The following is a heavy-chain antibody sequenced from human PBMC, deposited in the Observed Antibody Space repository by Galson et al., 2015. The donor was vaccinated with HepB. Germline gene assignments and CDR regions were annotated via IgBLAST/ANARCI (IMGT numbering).Heavy chain of an antibody. CDR1: GFLFSTYN. J-gene: IGHJ6*02. D-gene: IGHD2/OR15-2a*01. CDR3: ARIRTTLRYYYYGMDV. V-gene: IGHV3-48*01. Sequence: SLRLSCAASGFLFSTYNMNWVRQAPGKGLEWISYITSSSSTIYYADSVKGRFTISRDNAKNSLYLQMNSLRAEDTAVYYCARIRTTLRYYYYGMDVWDQGTTVTVSS. CDR2: ITSSSSTI.